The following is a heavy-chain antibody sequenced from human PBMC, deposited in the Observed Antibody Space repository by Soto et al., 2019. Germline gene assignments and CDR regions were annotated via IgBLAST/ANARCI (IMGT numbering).Heavy chain of an antibody. J-gene: IGHJ4*02. CDR2: INPTSAAT. CDR1: GYTFSTYF. V-gene: IGHV1-46*03. CDR3: VRDSNYDLWSGYTYFDY. D-gene: IGHD3-3*01. Sequence: SVKVSCKTSGYTFSTYFMHWVRRAPGQGLEWMGVINPTSAATSYSQKFQARVTMTRDTSTGTVDMELRSLTSDDTAVYYCVRDSNYDLWSGYTYFDYWGQGALVTVSS.